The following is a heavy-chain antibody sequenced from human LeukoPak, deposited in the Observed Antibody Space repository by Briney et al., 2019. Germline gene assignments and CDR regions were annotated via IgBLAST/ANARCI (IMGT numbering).Heavy chain of an antibody. D-gene: IGHD3-16*02. V-gene: IGHV4-59*08. CDR3: ARHIGGGIEDMDV. CDR2: FYVTGT. J-gene: IGHJ6*03. CDR1: GCSIGTYY. Sequence: SETLSLTCTVSGCSIGTYYWSWVGQSPGTGLEWIGSFYVTGTRYNPYLQSRVTISVDRSRTRFFLKMNSVTSAATAVYYCARHIGGGIEDMDVSGRGTKVTVSS.